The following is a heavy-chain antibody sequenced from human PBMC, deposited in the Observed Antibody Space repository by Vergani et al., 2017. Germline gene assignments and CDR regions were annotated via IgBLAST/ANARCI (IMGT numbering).Heavy chain of an antibody. V-gene: IGHV3-7*01. CDR1: GFTFSSYW. CDR3: ARVRILGGMDV. CDR2: IKQDGSEK. J-gene: IGHJ6*02. D-gene: IGHD2-15*01. Sequence: EVQLVESGGGLVQPGGSPRLSCAASGFTFSSYWMSWVRQAPGKGLEWVANIKQDGSEKDYVDSVKGRFTISRDNAKNSLYLEMNSLRAEDTAVYYCARVRILGGMDVWGQGTTVTVSS.